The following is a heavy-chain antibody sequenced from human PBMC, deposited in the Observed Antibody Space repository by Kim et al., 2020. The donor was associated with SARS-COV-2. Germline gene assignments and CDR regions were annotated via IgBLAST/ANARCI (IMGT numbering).Heavy chain of an antibody. CDR2: INAGNGNT. D-gene: IGHD3-9*01. CDR1: GYTFTSYA. V-gene: IGHV1-3*01. CDR3: ARDRKYYDILTGYYNGWWYFDY. J-gene: IGHJ4*02. Sequence: ASVKVSCKASGYTFTSYAIHWVRQAPGQRLEWMGWINAGNGNTKYSQKFQGRVTITRDTSASTAYMELSSLRSEDTAVYYCARDRKYYDILTGYYNGWWYFDYWGQGTLVTVSS.